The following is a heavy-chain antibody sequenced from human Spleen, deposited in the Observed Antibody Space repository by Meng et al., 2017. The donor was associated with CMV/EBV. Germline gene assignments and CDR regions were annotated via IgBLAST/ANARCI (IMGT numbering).Heavy chain of an antibody. D-gene: IGHD2-21*02. J-gene: IGHJ4*02. V-gene: IGHV4-4*01. CDR3: ARDHPGTDCGGGHCSFDR. CDR1: SNFSSDW. Sequence: SNFSSDWWSWLRQAPRKGLGWIGGIYHTGSTTYNPSLRSRVTISIDKSKNHFSLKLTPVTAADTAVYFCARDHPGTDCGGGHCSFDRWGQGTLVTVSS. CDR2: IYHTGST.